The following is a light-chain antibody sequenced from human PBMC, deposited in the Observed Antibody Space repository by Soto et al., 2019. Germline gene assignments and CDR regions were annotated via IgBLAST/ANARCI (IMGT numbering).Light chain of an antibody. J-gene: IGKJ5*01. Sequence: EIVMTQSPGTLSVSPGERATLSCRASQSVSTYLAWYQQKPGQAPRLLISDASNRATGIPVRFSGSGSGTDFTLTISSLEAEDSAVYYCQQRSNWPSITFGQGTRLEIK. CDR2: DAS. V-gene: IGKV3-11*01. CDR3: QQRSNWPSIT. CDR1: QSVSTY.